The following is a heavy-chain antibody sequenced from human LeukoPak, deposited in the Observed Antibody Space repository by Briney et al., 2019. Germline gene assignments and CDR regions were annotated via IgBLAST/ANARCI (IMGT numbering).Heavy chain of an antibody. D-gene: IGHD3/OR15-3a*01. J-gene: IGHJ4*02. CDR1: GGSLHRSF. V-gene: IGHV4-59*01. CDR2: IYSSGTT. CDR3: GRRPAVDGPIDN. Sequence: SETLSLTCVVSGGSLHRSFWTWVRQPPGKGLEWIGRIYSSGTTDYSPPLKSRLTISIDTSKNQFSLRQASVTAADTAVYYCGRRPAVDGPIDNWGQGILVAVSS.